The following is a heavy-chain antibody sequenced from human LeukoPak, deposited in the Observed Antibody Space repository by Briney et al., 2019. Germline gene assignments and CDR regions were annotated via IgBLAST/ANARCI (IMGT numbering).Heavy chain of an antibody. Sequence: GGSLRLSCAASGFTFSSYSMNWVRQAPGKGLEWVSYISSSSSTIHYADSVKGRFTISRDNAKNSLYLQMNSLRDEDTAVYYCARAYSPPNRKVLRFLEWLFQKSYYYGMDVWGQGTTVTVSS. CDR1: GFTFSSYS. V-gene: IGHV3-48*02. D-gene: IGHD3-3*01. CDR3: ARAYSPPNRKVLRFLEWLFQKSYYYGMDV. CDR2: ISSSSSTI. J-gene: IGHJ6*02.